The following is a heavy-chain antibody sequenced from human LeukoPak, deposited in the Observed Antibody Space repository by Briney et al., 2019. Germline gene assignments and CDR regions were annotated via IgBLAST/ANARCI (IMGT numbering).Heavy chain of an antibody. CDR3: ARDSMVRGVIRYYFDY. D-gene: IGHD3-10*01. J-gene: IGHJ4*02. CDR1: GFTFSSYG. CDR2: ISFDGSNK. V-gene: IGHV3-30*19. Sequence: GRSLRLSCAASGFTFSSYGMHWVRQAPGKGLEWVAVISFDGSNKYYADSVKGRFTLSRDNSKNTLYLQMNGLRADDTAVYYCARDSMVRGVIRYYFDYWGQGTLVTVSS.